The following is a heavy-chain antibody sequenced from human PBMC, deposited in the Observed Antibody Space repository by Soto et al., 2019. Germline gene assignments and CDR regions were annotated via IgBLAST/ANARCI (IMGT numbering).Heavy chain of an antibody. CDR2: LSWSGDNI. D-gene: IGHD6-6*01. CDR1: GFKYDDYA. J-gene: IGHJ6*04. CDR3: AKGGSSGTNSGMDV. V-gene: IGHV3-9*01. Sequence: EVHLVESGGGLVRPGTSLRLSCAVSGFKYDDYAMHWVRQAPGKGLEWVAGLSWSGDNIGYGDPVKGRFTISRDDAKNSLNLEMNSLRTEDTALYFCAKGGSSGTNSGMDVWGKGTTVTVSS.